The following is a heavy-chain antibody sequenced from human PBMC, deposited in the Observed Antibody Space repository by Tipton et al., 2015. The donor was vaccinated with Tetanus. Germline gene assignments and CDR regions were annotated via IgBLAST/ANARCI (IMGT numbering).Heavy chain of an antibody. V-gene: IGHV5-51*01. J-gene: IGHJ4*02. Sequence: EVQLVQSGAEVRKPGDSLRISCKGSRSGHIFATYWIAWVRQMPGKGLEWRGTIYPGDSDTRYNPSFQGRVTISADQSTNTACLQWSSLKAADTAMYYCARPQGPLSGEDYFDSWGQGTLVIVSS. CDR1: RSGHIFATYW. CDR3: ARPQGPLSGEDYFDS. CDR2: IYPGDSDT. D-gene: IGHD7-27*01.